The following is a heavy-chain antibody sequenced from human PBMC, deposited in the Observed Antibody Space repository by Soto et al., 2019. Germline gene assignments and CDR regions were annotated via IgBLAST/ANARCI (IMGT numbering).Heavy chain of an antibody. Sequence: GGALKLYCVASGFTCSSYDMHWVRHAPGTGLEGVAVISFDGSNKYYADSVKGRFTISRDNSKNTLYLQMNSLRAEDTAVYYCANIVVVPAALPMGVWGPGTTVPVS. CDR1: GFTCSSYD. D-gene: IGHD2-2*01. CDR2: ISFDGSNK. V-gene: IGHV3-30-3*01. CDR3: ANIVVVPAALPMGV. J-gene: IGHJ6*02.